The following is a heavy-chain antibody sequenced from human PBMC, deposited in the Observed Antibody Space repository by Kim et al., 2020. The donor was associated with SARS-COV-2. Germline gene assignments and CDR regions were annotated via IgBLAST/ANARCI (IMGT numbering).Heavy chain of an antibody. D-gene: IGHD3-10*01. Sequence: KGRCTISRDNSKNTLYLQMNRLRAEDTAVYYCAKESITMVRGVITDYFDYWGQGTLVTVSS. V-gene: IGHV3-23*01. CDR3: AKESITMVRGVITDYFDY. J-gene: IGHJ4*02.